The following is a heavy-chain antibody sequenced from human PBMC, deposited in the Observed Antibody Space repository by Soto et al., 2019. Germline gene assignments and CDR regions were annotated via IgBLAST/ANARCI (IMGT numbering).Heavy chain of an antibody. V-gene: IGHV4-30-2*01. CDR2: IYHSGST. CDR3: ARAGGDCSGGSCSHFDY. D-gene: IGHD2-15*01. J-gene: IGHJ4*02. CDR1: GGSISSGGYS. Sequence: SETLSLTCAVSGGSISSGGYSWSWIRQPPGKGLEWIGYIYHSGSTYYNPSLKSRVTISVDRSKNQFSLKLSSVTAADTAVYYCARAGGDCSGGSCSHFDYWGQGTMVTVYS.